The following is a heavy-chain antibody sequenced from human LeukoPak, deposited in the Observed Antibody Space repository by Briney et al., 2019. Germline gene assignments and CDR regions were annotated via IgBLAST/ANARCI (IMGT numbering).Heavy chain of an antibody. V-gene: IGHV3-7*03. CDR1: RFTFSSYW. CDR3: ARKDGDYGYYYYYGMDV. Sequence: GGSLRLSCTASRFTFSSYWVSWVRQAPGEGLEWVANIKQDGSEKYYVDSVKGRFTISRDNAKNSLYLQMNSLRAEDTAVYYCARKDGDYGYYYYYGMDVWGKGTTVTVSS. J-gene: IGHJ6*04. CDR2: IKQDGSEK. D-gene: IGHD4-17*01.